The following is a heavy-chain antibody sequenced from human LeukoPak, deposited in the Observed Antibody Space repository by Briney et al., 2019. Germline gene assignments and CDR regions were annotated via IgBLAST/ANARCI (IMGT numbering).Heavy chain of an antibody. Sequence: GGSLRLSCAASGFTFDDYAMHWVRQAPGKGLEWVSLISWDGGSTYYADSVKGRLTISRDNSKNSLYLQMNSLRAEDTALYYCAKDAVAAQGGDYFDYWGQGTLVTVSS. D-gene: IGHD2-21*01. V-gene: IGHV3-43D*03. CDR2: ISWDGGST. CDR3: AKDAVAAQGGDYFDY. CDR1: GFTFDDYA. J-gene: IGHJ4*02.